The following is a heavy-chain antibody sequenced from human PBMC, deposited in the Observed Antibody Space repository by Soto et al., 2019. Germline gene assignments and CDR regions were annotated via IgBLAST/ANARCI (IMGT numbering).Heavy chain of an antibody. CDR1: GYTFTSYG. V-gene: IGHV1-18*01. CDR3: AGNSDIVLKGAFDI. J-gene: IGHJ3*02. Sequence: ASVKVSCKASGYTFTSYGISWVRQAPGQGLEWMGLISAYNGNTNYAQKLQGRVTMTTDTSTSTAYMELRSLRSDDTAVYYCAGNSDIVLKGAFDIWGQGTMVTVSS. D-gene: IGHD2-8*01. CDR2: ISAYNGNT.